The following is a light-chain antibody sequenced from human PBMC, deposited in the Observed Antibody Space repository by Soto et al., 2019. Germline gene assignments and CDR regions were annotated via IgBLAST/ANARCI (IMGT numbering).Light chain of an antibody. CDR1: SSDVGGYNP. J-gene: IGLJ1*01. Sequence: QSALTQPASVSGSPGQSITISCTGTSSDVGGYNPVSWYQQHPGKAPKLMIYEVTNRPSGVSNRFSGSKSGNTASLTISGLQAEDEADYYCSSYTSSSPYVFGTGTKLTVL. CDR2: EVT. V-gene: IGLV2-14*01. CDR3: SSYTSSSPYV.